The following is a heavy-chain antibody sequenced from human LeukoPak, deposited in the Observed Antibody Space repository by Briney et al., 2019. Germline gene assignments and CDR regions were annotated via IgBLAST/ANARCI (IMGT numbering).Heavy chain of an antibody. CDR2: INHSGST. CDR3: ARGKVSGSYLSDY. D-gene: IGHD3-10*01. V-gene: IGHV4-39*07. Sequence: PSETLSLTCTVSGGSISSGDYYWSWIRQPPGKGLEWIGEINHSGSTNYNPSLKSRVTISVDTSKNQFSLKLSSVTAAGTAVYYCARGKVSGSYLSDYWGQGTLVTVSS. J-gene: IGHJ4*02. CDR1: GGSISSGDYY.